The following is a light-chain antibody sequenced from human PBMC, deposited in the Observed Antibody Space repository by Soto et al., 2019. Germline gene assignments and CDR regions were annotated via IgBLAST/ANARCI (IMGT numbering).Light chain of an antibody. V-gene: IGKV3-11*01. Sequence: EIVLTQSPATLSLSPGERATLSCRASQRVSNYFAWYQQKPGQAPTLLIYDTSRRATGIPARFSGSGSGTDFTPSIISLEPEDFGVYYCQQRSYRPLTFGQGTKVEIK. CDR3: QQRSYRPLT. J-gene: IGKJ1*01. CDR2: DTS. CDR1: QRVSNY.